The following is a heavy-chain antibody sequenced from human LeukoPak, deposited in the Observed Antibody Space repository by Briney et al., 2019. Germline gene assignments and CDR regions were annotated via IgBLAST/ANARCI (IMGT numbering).Heavy chain of an antibody. Sequence: GSLRLSCAASGFTFSSYAMGWVRQAPGKGLEWVSIISGTGGTTYYADSVKGRLTISRDNSKNTLYLQMNSLRAEDTAVYYCAKAPTTGASSSLGYFDYWGQGTLVTVSS. J-gene: IGHJ4*02. CDR2: ISGTGGTT. CDR3: AKAPTTGASSSLGYFDY. CDR1: GFTFSSYA. D-gene: IGHD1-1*01. V-gene: IGHV3-23*01.